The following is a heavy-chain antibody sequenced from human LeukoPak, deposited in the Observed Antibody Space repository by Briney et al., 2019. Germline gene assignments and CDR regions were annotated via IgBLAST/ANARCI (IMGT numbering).Heavy chain of an antibody. Sequence: PGGSLRLSCAASGFTFSSYAMSWVRQAPGKGLEWVSAISGSGGSTYYADSVKGRFTISRDNSKNTLYLQMNSLRAEDTAVYCAKGGTYSSGWYHYFDYWGQGTLVTVSS. CDR3: AKGGTYSSGWYHYFDY. D-gene: IGHD6-19*01. CDR2: ISGSGGST. CDR1: GFTFSSYA. J-gene: IGHJ4*02. V-gene: IGHV3-23*01.